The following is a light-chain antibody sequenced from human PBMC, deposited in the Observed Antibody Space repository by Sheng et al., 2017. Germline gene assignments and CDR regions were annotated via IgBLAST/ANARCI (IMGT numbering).Light chain of an antibody. CDR3: AAWDDSLSGPTWV. Sequence: QSVLTQPPSVSAAPGQKVTISCSGSGSNIGNNHVSWYQHLPGRAPKLLIYRNNQRPSGVPDRFSGSKSGTSASLAISGLRSEDEADYYCAAWDDSLSGPTWVFGGGTKLTVL. CDR2: RNN. J-gene: IGLJ3*02. V-gene: IGLV1-47*01. CDR1: GSNIGNNH.